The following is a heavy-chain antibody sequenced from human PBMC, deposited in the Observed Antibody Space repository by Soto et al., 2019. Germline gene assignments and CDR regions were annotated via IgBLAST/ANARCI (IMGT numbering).Heavy chain of an antibody. V-gene: IGHV3-21*01. D-gene: IGHD6-19*01. J-gene: IGHJ4*02. CDR3: ARVRPGSSCCEY. Sequence: GGSLRLSCAASGFTFSSYSMNWVRQAPGKGLEWVSSIRSSSSYIYYADSVTGRFTISRDNAKNSLYRQMNSRRAEDTAVDYCARVRPGSSCCEYWGQGTLVTVSS. CDR2: IRSSSSYI. CDR1: GFTFSSYS.